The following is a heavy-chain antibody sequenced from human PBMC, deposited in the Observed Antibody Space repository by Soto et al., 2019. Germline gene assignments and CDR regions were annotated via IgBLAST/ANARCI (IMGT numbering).Heavy chain of an antibody. CDR1: GGSISNYY. CDR2: IYTSGNS. J-gene: IGHJ5*01. CDR3: ARDDTSTNGRAFDS. V-gene: IGHV4-4*07. Sequence: PAERLPLTCTFSGGSISNYYWSWIRQPAGKGLEWIGRIYTSGNSNYNPSLKGRVTMSVDMSKNQFSLKLSSVAAADTAVYYCARDDTSTNGRAFDSWDQGTMVTVSS. D-gene: IGHD2-2*01.